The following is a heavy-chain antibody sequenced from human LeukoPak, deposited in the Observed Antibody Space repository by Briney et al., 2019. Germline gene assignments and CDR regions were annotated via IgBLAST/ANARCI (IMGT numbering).Heavy chain of an antibody. Sequence: ASVKVSCKASGYTFTDYYIHWVRQAPGQGLEWMGWINLNSGDTYYAQNFQDRVKMTGDTSISTAYLELSSLRSDDTAVFYCARSYFDVLTNYYMWLAPWGQGTLVTVSS. CDR1: GYTFTDYY. D-gene: IGHD3-9*01. CDR2: INLNSGDT. CDR3: ARSYFDVLTNYYMWLAP. J-gene: IGHJ5*02. V-gene: IGHV1-2*02.